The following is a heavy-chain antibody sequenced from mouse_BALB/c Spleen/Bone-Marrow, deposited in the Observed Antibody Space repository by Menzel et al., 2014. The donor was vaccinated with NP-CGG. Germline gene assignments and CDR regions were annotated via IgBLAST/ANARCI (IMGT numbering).Heavy chain of an antibody. CDR2: IDPSDSET. Sequence: VHLVESGAEFVKPGAPVKLSCKASGYTFTNYWMNWVKQRPGRGLEWIGRIDPSDSETHYNQKFKDKATLTVDKSSSTAYIQLSSLTSEDSAAYYCARGYYGRTYGWYFDVWGAGTTVTVSS. CDR3: ARGYYGRTYGWYFDV. D-gene: IGHD1-1*01. V-gene: IGHV1-69*02. CDR1: GYTFTNYW. J-gene: IGHJ1*01.